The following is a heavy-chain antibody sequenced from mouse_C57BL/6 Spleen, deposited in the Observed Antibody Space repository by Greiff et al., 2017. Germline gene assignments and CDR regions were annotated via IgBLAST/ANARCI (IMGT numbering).Heavy chain of an antibody. J-gene: IGHJ4*01. CDR2: ISSGSSTI. CDR1: GFTFSDYG. D-gene: IGHD2-4*01. CDR3: ARHYDYDGNALDY. V-gene: IGHV5-17*01. Sequence: EVHLVESGGGLVKPGGSLKLSCAASGFTFSDYGMHWVRQAPEKGLEWVAYISSGSSTIYYADTVKGRFTISRDNAKNTLFLQMTSLRSEDTAMYYCARHYDYDGNALDYWGQGTSVTVSS.